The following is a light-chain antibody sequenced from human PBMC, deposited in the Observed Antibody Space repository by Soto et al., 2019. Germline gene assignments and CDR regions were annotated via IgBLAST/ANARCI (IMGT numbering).Light chain of an antibody. J-gene: IGKJ2*01. CDR1: QSVSSY. CDR3: QQYNNWPPMYT. Sequence: EIVLTQSPGTLSLSPGDRATLSCRASQSVSSYLAWAQQRRGQAPRLLIYHTFTRATGVPARFSGSGSGTAFPLTISSLQSEDFAIYYCQQYNNWPPMYTFGQGTKLEI. V-gene: IGKV3-15*01. CDR2: HTF.